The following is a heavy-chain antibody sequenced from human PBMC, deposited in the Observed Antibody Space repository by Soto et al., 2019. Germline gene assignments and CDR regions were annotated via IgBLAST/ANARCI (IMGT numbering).Heavy chain of an antibody. Sequence: EVQLLESGGGLVQPGGSLRLSCAASGFTFSSYAMSWVRQAPGKGLEWVSAISGSGGSTYYADSVKGRFTISRDNSKITLYLQMNSLRAEDKAVYYCAKEGEWYYGSGVRPFDYWGQGNLVTVSS. CDR2: ISGSGGST. J-gene: IGHJ4*02. D-gene: IGHD3-10*01. CDR1: GFTFSSYA. CDR3: AKEGEWYYGSGVRPFDY. V-gene: IGHV3-23*01.